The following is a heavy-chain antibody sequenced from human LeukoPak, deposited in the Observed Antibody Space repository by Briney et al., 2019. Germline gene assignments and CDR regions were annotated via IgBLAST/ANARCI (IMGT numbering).Heavy chain of an antibody. CDR2: INPSGGST. J-gene: IGHJ4*02. V-gene: IGHV1-46*01. CDR3: ASADYGGNSALGY. CDR1: GYTSTSYG. Sequence: GASVKVSCKASGYTSTSYGISWVRQAPGQGLEWMGIINPSGGSTSYAQKFQGRVTMTRDTSTSTVYMELSSLRSEDTAVYYCASADYGGNSALGYWGQGTLVTVSS. D-gene: IGHD4-23*01.